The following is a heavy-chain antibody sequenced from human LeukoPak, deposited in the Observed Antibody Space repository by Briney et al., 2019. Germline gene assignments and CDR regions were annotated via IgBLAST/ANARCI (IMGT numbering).Heavy chain of an antibody. CDR1: GYTFTSYY. J-gene: IGHJ6*02. CDR3: ASVYKNGMDV. CDR2: INPSGDTT. Sequence: GASVKVSCKASGYTFTSYYMHWVRQAPGQGLEWMGIINPSGDTTSHAQKFQGRVTMTRDTSASTVYMELSSLRSEDTAVYYCASVYKNGMDVWGQGTTVTVSS. D-gene: IGHD5-24*01. V-gene: IGHV1-46*01.